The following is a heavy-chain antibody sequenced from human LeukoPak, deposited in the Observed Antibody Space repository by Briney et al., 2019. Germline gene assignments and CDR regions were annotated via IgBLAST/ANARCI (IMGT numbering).Heavy chain of an antibody. D-gene: IGHD6-19*01. V-gene: IGHV1-18*01. CDR1: GYTFTSYG. CDR3: ARVWGSGWPLYYYYYGMDV. CDR2: ISAYNDNT. J-gene: IGHJ6*02. Sequence: GPVKVSCKASGYTFTSYGISWVRQAPGQGLEGMGWISAYNDNTNYAQKLQGRVTMTTDTSTSTAYMELRSLRSDDTAVYYCARVWGSGWPLYYYYYGMDVWGQGTTVTVSS.